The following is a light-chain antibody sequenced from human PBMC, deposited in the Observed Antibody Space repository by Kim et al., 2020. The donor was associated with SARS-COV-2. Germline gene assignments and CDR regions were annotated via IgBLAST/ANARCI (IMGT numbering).Light chain of an antibody. CDR2: QDY. V-gene: IGLV3-1*01. J-gene: IGLJ3*02. CDR3: RAWDSSTGV. CDR1: GLGNKY. Sequence: PGKTAAINSYGGGLGNKYVCWYEQKPGQFPYLVIYQDYRRPAGIPERISGSNAGNTATLTISGTEAVDEADEYCRAWDSSTGVFGGGTQLTVL.